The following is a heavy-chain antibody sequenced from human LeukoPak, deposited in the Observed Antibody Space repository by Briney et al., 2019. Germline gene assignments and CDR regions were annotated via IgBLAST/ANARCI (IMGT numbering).Heavy chain of an antibody. CDR1: GYTFTSYY. Sequence: GASVKVSCKASGYTFTSYYMHWVRQAPGQGLEWMGIINPSGGSTSYAQKFQGRVTMTRDMSTSTVYMELSSLRSEDTAVYYCARDAAYRRAYYYYYMDVWGKGTTVTVSS. CDR2: INPSGGST. J-gene: IGHJ6*03. D-gene: IGHD4-11*01. V-gene: IGHV1-46*01. CDR3: ARDAAYRRAYYYYYMDV.